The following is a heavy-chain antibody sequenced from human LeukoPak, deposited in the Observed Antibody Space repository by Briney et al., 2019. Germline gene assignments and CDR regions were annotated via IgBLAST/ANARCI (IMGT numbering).Heavy chain of an antibody. Sequence: GGSLRLSCTASGFTFSSYWMSWVRVRQAPGKGLEWEANIKHDGSEKYYVDSVKGRFTISRDNAKDSLYLQMNSLRPEDTAVYYCARNRVVVPAAPWGQGTLVTVSS. CDR1: GFTFSSYW. V-gene: IGHV3-7*04. CDR3: ARNRVVVPAAP. CDR2: IKHDGSEK. D-gene: IGHD2-21*01. J-gene: IGHJ5*02.